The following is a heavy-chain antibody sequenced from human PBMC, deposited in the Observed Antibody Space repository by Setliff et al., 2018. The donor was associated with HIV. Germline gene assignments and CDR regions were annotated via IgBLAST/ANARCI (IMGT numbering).Heavy chain of an antibody. CDR3: ASSNWQLVADH. Sequence: GGLVQVSCKASGYTFTDYYLHWVRQAPGQGPEWMGLINPNGGSTIYAQKFEDRLTVTSDTATTTLYMELRSLRFDDTAMYYCASSNWQLVADHWGQGTPVTVSS. V-gene: IGHV1-46*01. CDR1: GYTFTDYY. J-gene: IGHJ5*02. D-gene: IGHD6-13*01. CDR2: INPNGGST.